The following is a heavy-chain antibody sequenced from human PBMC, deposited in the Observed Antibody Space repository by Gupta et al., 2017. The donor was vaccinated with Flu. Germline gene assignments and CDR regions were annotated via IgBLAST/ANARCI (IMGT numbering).Heavy chain of an antibody. V-gene: IGHV3-7*01. CDR2: INQDGSTK. Sequence: EVQLVESGGGLVQPGGSLRLSCAASGFTFSDSWMNWVRQAPGKGLEWVANINQDGSTKNYVDSLKGRFTVSRDNAKNSLYLQMDSPRAEDTAVYFCARNRGWEQFDYWGQGTLVTVSS. CDR1: GFTFSDSW. J-gene: IGHJ4*02. D-gene: IGHD5-24*01. CDR3: ARNRGWEQFDY.